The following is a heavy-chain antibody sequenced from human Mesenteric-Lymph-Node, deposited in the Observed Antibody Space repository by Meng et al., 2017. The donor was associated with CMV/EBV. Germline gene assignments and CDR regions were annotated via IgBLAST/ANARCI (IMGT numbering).Heavy chain of an antibody. D-gene: IGHD2-15*01. V-gene: IGHV4-30-4*08. CDR2: ISYSGSS. Sequence: SETLSLTCTVFSGSIRSRDHYWTWIRQPPGKGLKWIGYISYSGSSYYNPSLKSRLTISVDTSKNQFSLKLSSVTAADTAVYYCARLVVMNRSYFDYWGQGTLVTVSS. CDR3: ARLVVMNRSYFDY. J-gene: IGHJ4*02. CDR1: SGSIRSRDHY.